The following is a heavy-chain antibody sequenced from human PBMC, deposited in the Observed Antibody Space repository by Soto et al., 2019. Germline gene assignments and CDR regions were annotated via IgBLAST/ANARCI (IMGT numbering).Heavy chain of an antibody. CDR1: GLSISCYY. J-gene: IGHJ4*02. Sequence: PSETLSPTCSVSGLSISCYYLSWIRQSAGKGLEWIGRIFTSGSTNYNPSLKSRVTMSVDTSKNHFSLELTSVTAADTAVYYCARAAYNYGPFDYWGQGTLVTVSS. D-gene: IGHD5-18*01. CDR3: ARAAYNYGPFDY. V-gene: IGHV4-4*07. CDR2: IFTSGST.